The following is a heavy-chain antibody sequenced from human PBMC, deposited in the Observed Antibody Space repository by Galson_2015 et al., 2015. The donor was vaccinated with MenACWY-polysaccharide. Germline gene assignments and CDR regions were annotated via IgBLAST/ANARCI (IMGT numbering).Heavy chain of an antibody. CDR1: GFSFSTYW. V-gene: IGHV3-74*01. CDR3: TKAGAKYCSGSSCYFNWFDP. D-gene: IGHD2-15*01. Sequence: SLRLSCAASGFSFSTYWVHWVRHAPGKGLVWVSRINADGSATGYADSVRGRFTISRDNAKNTLFLEMNSLRAEDTAVYYCTKAGAKYCSGSSCYFNWFDPWGQGTLVTVSS. CDR2: INADGSAT. J-gene: IGHJ5*02.